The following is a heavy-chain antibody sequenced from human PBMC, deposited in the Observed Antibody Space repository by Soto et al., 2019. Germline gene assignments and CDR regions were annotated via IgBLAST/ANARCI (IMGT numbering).Heavy chain of an antibody. J-gene: IGHJ6*02. CDR3: TTYCSSTSCDSYYYHTMDV. Sequence: EVQLVESGGGLVKPGGSLRLSCAASGITFSKAWMNWVRQAPGKGLEWVGRIKSKIDGGTTDYAAPENGRFTISRDESKNTLYLQMNSLKTEDTAVYYCTTYCSSTSCDSYYYHTMDVWGQGTTVTVSS. CDR2: IKSKIDGGTT. V-gene: IGHV3-15*07. D-gene: IGHD2-2*01. CDR1: GITFSKAW.